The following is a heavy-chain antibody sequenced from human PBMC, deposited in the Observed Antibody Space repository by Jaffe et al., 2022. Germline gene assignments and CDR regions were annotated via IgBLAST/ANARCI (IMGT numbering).Heavy chain of an antibody. CDR3: ARVLPFYDTLPYYMDV. V-gene: IGHV3-21*01. D-gene: IGHD3-9*01. J-gene: IGHJ6*03. CDR2: ISSSSSYI. Sequence: EVQLVESGGGLVKPGGSLRLSCAASGFTFSSYSMNWVRQAPGKGLEWVSSISSSSSYIYYADSVKGRFTISRDNAKNSLYLQMNSLRAEDTAVYYCARVLPFYDTLPYYMDVWGKGTTVTVSS. CDR1: GFTFSSYS.